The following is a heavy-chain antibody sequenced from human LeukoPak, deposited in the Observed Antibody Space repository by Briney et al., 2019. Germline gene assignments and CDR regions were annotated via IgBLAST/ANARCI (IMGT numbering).Heavy chain of an antibody. Sequence: PGGSLRLSCAASGFTFSSYGMHWVRQAPGKGLEWVAVIWYDGSNKYYADSVKGRFTISRDNSKNTLYLKMNSLRAEDTAVYYCAKDPRYYYGSGSYAPQDYYMDVWGKGTTVTVSS. J-gene: IGHJ6*03. CDR1: GFTFSSYG. CDR3: AKDPRYYYGSGSYAPQDYYMDV. D-gene: IGHD3-10*01. V-gene: IGHV3-33*06. CDR2: IWYDGSNK.